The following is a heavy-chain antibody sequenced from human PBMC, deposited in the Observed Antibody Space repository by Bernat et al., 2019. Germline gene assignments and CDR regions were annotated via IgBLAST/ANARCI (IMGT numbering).Heavy chain of an antibody. CDR2: ISSGGTT. CDR3: AKSSAWSHWYFDL. J-gene: IGHJ2*01. CDR1: GFNFKNFG. Sequence: EMQLLESGGGLVQPGGSLRLSCAASGFNFKNFGMSWVRQAPGKGLEWVSPISSGGTTYYADSVKGRFTISRDNNNNTLYLQLNSLRVEDTAVYYCAKSSAWSHWYFDLWGCGTLVTVSS. D-gene: IGHD6-6*01. V-gene: IGHV3-23*01.